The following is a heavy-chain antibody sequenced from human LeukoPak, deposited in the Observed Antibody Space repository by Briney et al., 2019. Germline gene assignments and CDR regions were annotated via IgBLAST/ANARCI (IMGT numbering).Heavy chain of an antibody. CDR3: ANFNSYSTDWFFDY. V-gene: IGHV3-23*01. Sequence: GGSLRLSCADSEFTFSSYAMSWVRQAPGKGLERVSTISDGGDSTYYADSVKGRFTVSRDNSKNTLYLQINSLRAGDTAVYYCANFNSYSTDWFFDYWGQGTLVTVSS. CDR2: ISDGGDST. J-gene: IGHJ4*02. CDR1: EFTFSSYA. D-gene: IGHD3-9*01.